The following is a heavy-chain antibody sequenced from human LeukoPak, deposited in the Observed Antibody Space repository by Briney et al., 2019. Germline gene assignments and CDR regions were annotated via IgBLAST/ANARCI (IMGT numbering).Heavy chain of an antibody. J-gene: IGHJ3*02. V-gene: IGHV1-69*04. CDR2: IIPILGIA. CDR1: GGTFSSYA. D-gene: IGHD3-22*01. Sequence: SVKVSCKASGGTFSSYAISWVRQAPGQGLEWMGRIIPILGIANYAQKFQGRVTITADKSTSTAYMELSSLRSEDTAVYYCARGETYYYDSSGYGPRNPDALDIWGQGTMVTVSS. CDR3: ARGETYYYDSSGYGPRNPDALDI.